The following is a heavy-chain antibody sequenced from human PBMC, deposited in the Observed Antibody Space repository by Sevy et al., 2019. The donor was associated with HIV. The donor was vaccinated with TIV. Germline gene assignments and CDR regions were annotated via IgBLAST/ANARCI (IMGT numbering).Heavy chain of an antibody. J-gene: IGHJ4*02. D-gene: IGHD6-13*01. V-gene: IGHV3-21*01. CDR3: AGDSSAEQHFVY. Sequence: GGSLRLSCAASGFTFSSYSMNWVRQAPGKGLEWVSSISSSSSYIYYADSVKRRLTISRDNAKNSRYLQMNSRRAEDTAVYYCAGDSSAEQHFVYWGQGTLVTSPQ. CDR2: ISSSSSYI. CDR1: GFTFSSYS.